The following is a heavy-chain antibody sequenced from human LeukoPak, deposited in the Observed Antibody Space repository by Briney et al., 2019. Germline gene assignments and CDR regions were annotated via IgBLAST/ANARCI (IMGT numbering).Heavy chain of an antibody. J-gene: IGHJ4*02. V-gene: IGHV3-11*04. CDR2: ISSSGSAI. CDR1: GFRISDYY. Sequence: GGSLRLSCAASGFRISDYYMGWIRQAPGKGLEWVSYISSSGSAIYYPDSVKGRFTISRDNAKNSLYLQMTSLRAEDTAVYYCARESRRSADYWGQGTLVSVSS. D-gene: IGHD3-3*01. CDR3: ARESRRSADY.